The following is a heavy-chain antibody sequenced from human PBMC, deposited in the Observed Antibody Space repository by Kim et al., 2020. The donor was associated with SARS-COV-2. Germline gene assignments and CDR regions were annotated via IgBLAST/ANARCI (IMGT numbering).Heavy chain of an antibody. Sequence: VSVKSRITTNPDTSKNQFSLQLNSVTPEDTAVYYCARDEVATSYYYGMDVWGQGTTVTVSS. V-gene: IGHV6-1*01. CDR3: ARDEVATSYYYGMDV. J-gene: IGHJ6*02. D-gene: IGHD5-12*01.